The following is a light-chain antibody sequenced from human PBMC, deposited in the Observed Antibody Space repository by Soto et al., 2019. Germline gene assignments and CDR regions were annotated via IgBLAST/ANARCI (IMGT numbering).Light chain of an antibody. Sequence: DVVMTQSPLSLPVTLGQPASISCRSSQSPLYSDGNAYLSWFQQRPGQSPRRLIYKVSNRDSGVPDRFSGSGSGTDFTLTISSLEAEDVAFYWCQQYFDVPFTFGGGTKVDIK. CDR1: QSPLYSDGNAY. CDR3: QQYFDVPFT. V-gene: IGKV2-30*01. CDR2: KVS. J-gene: IGKJ4*01.